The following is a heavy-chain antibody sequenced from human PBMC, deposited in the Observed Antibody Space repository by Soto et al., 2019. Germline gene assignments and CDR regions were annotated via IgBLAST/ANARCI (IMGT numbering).Heavy chain of an antibody. CDR3: SKDPGEDTYWFDY. V-gene: IGHV3-23*01. CDR2: ISGSGGST. D-gene: IGHD2-8*02. J-gene: IGHJ4*02. CDR1: GFTFSSYA. Sequence: EVQVLESGGGLVQPGGPLRLSCAASGFTFSSYAMSWVRQAPGKGLEWVASISGSGGSTYYADSVKGRFTISRDNSKNTLYLQMNSLRAEDTAVYYCSKDPGEDTYWFDYWGQGTLVTVSS.